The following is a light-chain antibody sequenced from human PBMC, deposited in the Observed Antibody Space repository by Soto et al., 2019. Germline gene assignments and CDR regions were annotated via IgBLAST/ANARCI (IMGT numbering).Light chain of an antibody. CDR2: EVT. CDR3: CSYGGGLVI. V-gene: IGLV2-11*01. J-gene: IGLJ2*01. Sequence: QSALTQPRSVSGSPGQSVTISCPGTSSDVGGYNYVSWYEHHPGKAPKLLIYEVTKRPSGVPDRFSGSKSGNTASLTISGLQAEDEADYYCCSYGGGLVIFGGGTKLTVL. CDR1: SSDVGGYNY.